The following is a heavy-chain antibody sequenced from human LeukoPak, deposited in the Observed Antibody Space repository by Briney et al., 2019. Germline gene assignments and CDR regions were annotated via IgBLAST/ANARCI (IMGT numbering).Heavy chain of an antibody. D-gene: IGHD1-7*01. J-gene: IGHJ5*02. CDR2: IIPILGIA. V-gene: IGHV1-69*04. CDR1: GGTFSSYT. CDR3: AREKRTGTTLDNWFDP. Sequence: SVKVSFKASGGTFSSYTISWVRQAPGQGLEWMGRIIPILGIADYAQKFQGRVTITADKSTSTAYMELSSLRSEDTAVYYCAREKRTGTTLDNWFDPWGQGTLVTVSS.